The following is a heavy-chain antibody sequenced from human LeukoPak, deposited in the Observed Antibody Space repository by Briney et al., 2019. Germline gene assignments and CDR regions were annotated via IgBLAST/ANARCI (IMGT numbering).Heavy chain of an antibody. CDR1: GDITHY. Sequence: SETLSLTCTVSGDITHYWGWIRQPPGKGLECIGSIYFSGSVYYNPSLRSRVTISLDTSTKQLSLKLTSVTAADTAVYYCAKHNGGGIVSYVAPGPPDYFDHWGQGALVTVSS. CDR2: IYFSGSV. D-gene: IGHD1-26*01. V-gene: IGHV4-39*01. J-gene: IGHJ4*02. CDR3: AKHNGGGIVSYVAPGPPDYFDH.